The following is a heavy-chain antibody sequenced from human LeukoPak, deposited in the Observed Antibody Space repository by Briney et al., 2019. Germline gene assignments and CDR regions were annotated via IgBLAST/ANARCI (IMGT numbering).Heavy chain of an antibody. CDR2: IYYSGST. CDR3: ARGSGYSYGGPPAWFDP. J-gene: IGHJ5*02. Sequence: SETLSLTCTVSGGSISSSSYYWGWIRQPPGKGLEWIGSIYYSGSTYYNPSLKSRVTISVDTSKNQFSLKLSSVTAADTAVYYCARGSGYSYGGPPAWFDPWGQGTLVTVSS. CDR1: GGSISSSSYY. V-gene: IGHV4-39*07. D-gene: IGHD5-18*01.